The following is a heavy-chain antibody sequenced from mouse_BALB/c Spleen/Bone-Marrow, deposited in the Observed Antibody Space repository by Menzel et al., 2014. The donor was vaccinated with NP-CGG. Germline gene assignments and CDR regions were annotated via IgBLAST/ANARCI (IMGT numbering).Heavy chain of an antibody. D-gene: IGHD1-1*01. Sequence: EVKLVESGGGLVQPGGSLRLSCATSGFTFTDYYMSWVRRTPGKALEWLGFIRNKANGYTADYSVSVKGRFTISRDNSQNILYLQMNTLRAEDSATYYCARDENYDIYWYFDVWGAGTTVTVSS. CDR2: IRNKANGYTA. V-gene: IGHV7-3*02. CDR1: GFTFTDYY. J-gene: IGHJ1*01. CDR3: ARDENYDIYWYFDV.